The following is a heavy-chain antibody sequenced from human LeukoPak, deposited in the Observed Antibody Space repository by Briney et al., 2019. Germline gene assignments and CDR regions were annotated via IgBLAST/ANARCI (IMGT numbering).Heavy chain of an antibody. CDR3: ARDVTHYDFWTGDYYYYYYMDV. CDR2: IYYSGST. J-gene: IGHJ6*03. V-gene: IGHV4-39*07. CDR1: GGSISSSSYY. D-gene: IGHD3-3*01. Sequence: PSETLSLTCTVSGGSISSSSYYWGWIRQPPGKGLEWIGSIYYSGSTYYNPSLKSRVTISVDTSKNQFSLKLSSVTAADTAVYYCARDVTHYDFWTGDYYYYYYMDVWGKGTTVTVSS.